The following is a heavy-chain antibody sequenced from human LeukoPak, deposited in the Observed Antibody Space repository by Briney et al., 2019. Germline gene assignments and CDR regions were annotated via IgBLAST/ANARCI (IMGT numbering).Heavy chain of an antibody. CDR2: FDPEDGET. D-gene: IGHD6-6*01. CDR3: ARGQGIAARRGVAGGQYYYYYMDV. Sequence: GASVKVSCKVSGYTLTELSMHWVRQAPGKGLEWMGGFDPEDGETIYAQKFQGRVTMTEDTSTDTAYMELSRLRSDDTAVYYCARGQGIAARRGVAGGQYYYYYMDVWGKGTTVTVSS. J-gene: IGHJ6*03. CDR1: GYTLTELS. V-gene: IGHV1-24*01.